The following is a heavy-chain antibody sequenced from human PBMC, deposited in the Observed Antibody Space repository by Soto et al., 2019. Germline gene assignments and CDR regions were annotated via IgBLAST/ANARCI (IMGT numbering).Heavy chain of an antibody. CDR1: GFTFSTYW. J-gene: IGHJ5*02. D-gene: IGHD2-2*01. CDR2: INSDASHT. Sequence: EVQLVESGGGLVQPGGALRLSCAASGFTFSTYWMHWIRQVPGKGLEWVSRINSDASHTYYADSVKGRFTISRDNAKNTLHLEMNTLRAADYSVYYCVIDGHCITTSGYGNRFDPWGQGTAVTVSS. V-gene: IGHV3-74*01. CDR3: VIDGHCITTSGYGNRFDP.